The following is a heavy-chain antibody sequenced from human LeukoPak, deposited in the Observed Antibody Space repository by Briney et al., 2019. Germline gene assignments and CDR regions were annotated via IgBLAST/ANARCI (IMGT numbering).Heavy chain of an antibody. Sequence: GGSLRLSCVASGFTFSSYSMNWVRQAPGKGLEWVSSISSSSSYIYYADSVKGRFTISRDNAKNSLYLQMSSLRAEDTAVYYCARDYDILTTYYYYGMDVWGQGTTVTVSS. D-gene: IGHD3-9*01. CDR3: ARDYDILTTYYYYGMDV. V-gene: IGHV3-21*01. J-gene: IGHJ6*02. CDR1: GFTFSSYS. CDR2: ISSSSSYI.